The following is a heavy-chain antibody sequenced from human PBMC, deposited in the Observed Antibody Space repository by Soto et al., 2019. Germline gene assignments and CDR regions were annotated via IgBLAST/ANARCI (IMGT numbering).Heavy chain of an antibody. Sequence: PSETLSLTCAVYGGSFSGYYWSWIRQPPGKGLEWIGEINHSGSTNYNPSLKSRVTISVDTSKNQFSLKLSSVTAADTAVYYCARGHTCSGGSCYSAHNWFDPWGQGTLVTVSS. J-gene: IGHJ5*02. D-gene: IGHD2-15*01. V-gene: IGHV4-34*01. CDR1: GGSFSGYY. CDR3: ARGHTCSGGSCYSAHNWFDP. CDR2: INHSGST.